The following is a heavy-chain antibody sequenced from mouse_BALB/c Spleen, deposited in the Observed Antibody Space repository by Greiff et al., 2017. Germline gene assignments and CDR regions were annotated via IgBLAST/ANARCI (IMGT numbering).Heavy chain of an antibody. Sequence: EVKLVESGGDLVKPGGSLKLSCAASGFTFSSYGLSWVRQTPDKRLEWVATISSGGSYTYYPDSVKGRFTISRDNAKNTLYLQMSSLKSEDTAMYYCARLGEVRRYFDVWGAGTTVTVSS. CDR2: ISSGGSYT. CDR3: ARLGEVRRYFDV. V-gene: IGHV5-6*01. J-gene: IGHJ1*01. CDR1: GFTFSSYG. D-gene: IGHD2-14*01.